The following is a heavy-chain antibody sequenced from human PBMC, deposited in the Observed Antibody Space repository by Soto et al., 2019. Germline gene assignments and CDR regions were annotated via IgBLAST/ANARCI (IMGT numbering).Heavy chain of an antibody. CDR3: AGGRNYDSSGYYYKYFDY. V-gene: IGHV3-30-3*01. Sequence: QVQLVESGGGVVQPGRSLRLSCASSGFTFSNYAMHWVRQAPGKGLEWVAVISYDGSNKYYADSVKGRFTISRNNSKKPLDLQKNSLRAEETAVFYCAGGRNYDSSGYYYKYFDYWGQGTLVTVSS. J-gene: IGHJ4*02. CDR2: ISYDGSNK. D-gene: IGHD3-22*01. CDR1: GFTFSNYA.